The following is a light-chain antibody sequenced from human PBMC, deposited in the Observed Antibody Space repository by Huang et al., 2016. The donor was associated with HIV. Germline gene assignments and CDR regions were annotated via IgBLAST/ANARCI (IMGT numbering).Light chain of an antibody. V-gene: IGKV1-33*01. CDR3: QHYDTLPLT. CDR1: QDVIMY. Sequence: DIQMTQSPSSLSASVGDRVTITCQASQDVIMYLNWFQQKPGEAPKLLIYDASTLEEGVPSRFSGSGSGTEFTFTISNLQPEDIATYYCQHYDTLPLTFGGGTKVAIK. J-gene: IGKJ4*01. CDR2: DAS.